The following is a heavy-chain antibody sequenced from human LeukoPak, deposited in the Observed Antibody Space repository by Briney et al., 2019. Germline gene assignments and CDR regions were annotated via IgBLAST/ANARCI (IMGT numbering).Heavy chain of an antibody. J-gene: IGHJ5*02. CDR3: ARPLMYYYGSETYFWFDP. D-gene: IGHD3-10*01. Sequence: GGSLRLSCAASGFTFQDYGMSWVRQAPGRGLEWVSSISGGGGNTNYADSVKGRFTISRDNSKNTLYLQMNSLRAEDTAVYYCARPLMYYYGSETYFWFDPWGQGTPVTVSS. CDR1: GFTFQDYG. CDR2: ISGGGGNT. V-gene: IGHV3-23*01.